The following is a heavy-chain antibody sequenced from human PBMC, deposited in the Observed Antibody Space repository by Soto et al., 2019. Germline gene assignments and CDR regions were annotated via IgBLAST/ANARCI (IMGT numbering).Heavy chain of an antibody. Sequence: WVRQAPGKGVEWVAVISYDGSNKYYADSVKGRFTISRDNSKNTLYLQMNSLRAEDTAVYYCARDQVITMVRGVIHWFDPWGQGTLVTVSS. J-gene: IGHJ5*02. CDR2: ISYDGSNK. V-gene: IGHV3-30-3*01. D-gene: IGHD3-10*01. CDR3: ARDQVITMVRGVIHWFDP.